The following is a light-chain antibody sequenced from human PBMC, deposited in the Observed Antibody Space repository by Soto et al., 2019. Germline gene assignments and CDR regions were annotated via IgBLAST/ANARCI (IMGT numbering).Light chain of an antibody. CDR2: EGS. Sequence: QSALTQPASVSGSPGQSITISCTGTIRDVGSYDLVSWYQQHAGKAPKLLIYEGSKRPPGVSDRFFGSKSGNTASLAISGLQAEDEADYYCSSYTTSSNYVFGTGTKLTVL. J-gene: IGLJ1*01. CDR1: IRDVGSYDL. V-gene: IGLV2-14*02. CDR3: SSYTTSSNYV.